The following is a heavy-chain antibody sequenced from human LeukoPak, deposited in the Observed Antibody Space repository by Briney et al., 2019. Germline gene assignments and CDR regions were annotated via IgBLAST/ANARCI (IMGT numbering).Heavy chain of an antibody. D-gene: IGHD5-18*01. J-gene: IGHJ4*02. V-gene: IGHV1-2*02. Sequence: ASGKVSCKAAGYTLTDYHINWGRQAPGQGLEGMGWMNPNNGDSKYAQTFQGRVTMTRDTPISRAYLDLNRPTSADTAVYYCPRGDYSNGYPYRIDYWGQRTLVTVSS. CDR2: MNPNNGDS. CDR3: PRGDYSNGYPYRIDY. CDR1: GYTLTDYH.